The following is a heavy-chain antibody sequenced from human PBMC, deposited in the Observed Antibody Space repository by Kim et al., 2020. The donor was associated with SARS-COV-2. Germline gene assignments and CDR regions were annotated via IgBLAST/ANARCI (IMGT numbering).Heavy chain of an antibody. Sequence: SETLSLTCAVSGGSISSSNWWSWVRQPPGKGLEWIGEIYHSGSTNYNPSLKSRVTISVDKSKNQFSLKLSSVTAADTAVYYCARDQIAAAGTGFDYWGQGTLVTVSS. CDR3: ARDQIAAAGTGFDY. J-gene: IGHJ4*02. CDR1: GGSISSSNW. CDR2: IYHSGST. D-gene: IGHD6-13*01. V-gene: IGHV4-4*02.